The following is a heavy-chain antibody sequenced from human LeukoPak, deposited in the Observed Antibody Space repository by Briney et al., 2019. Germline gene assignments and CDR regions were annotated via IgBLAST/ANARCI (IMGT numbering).Heavy chain of an antibody. CDR1: GFTFRSYE. D-gene: IGHD3-10*02. J-gene: IGHJ6*04. Sequence: GGSLRLSCAASGFTFRSYEMNWVRQAPGKGLEWVSYISSSDSTIYHADSVKGRFTLSRDNAKNSLYLQMNSRRAEYPAVYYWAELSITMIGGVWGKGTTVTISS. CDR3: AELSITMIGGV. CDR2: ISSSDSTI. V-gene: IGHV3-48*03.